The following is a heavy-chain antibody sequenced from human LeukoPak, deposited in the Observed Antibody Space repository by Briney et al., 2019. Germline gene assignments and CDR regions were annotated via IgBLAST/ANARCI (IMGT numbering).Heavy chain of an antibody. V-gene: IGHV4-34*01. CDR3: ARLYCSGGSCY. CDR2: INHSGST. CDR1: GGSFSGYY. Sequence: PSETLSLTCAVYGGSFSGYYWSWIRQPPGKGLEWIGEINHSGSTNYNPSLKSRVTISVDTSKNQFSLKLSSVTAADTAVYYCARLYCSGGSCYRGQGTLVTVSS. D-gene: IGHD2-15*01. J-gene: IGHJ4*02.